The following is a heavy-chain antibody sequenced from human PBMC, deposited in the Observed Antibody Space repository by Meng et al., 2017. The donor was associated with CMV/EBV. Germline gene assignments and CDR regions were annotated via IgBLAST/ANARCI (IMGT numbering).Heavy chain of an antibody. D-gene: IGHD3-3*01. V-gene: IGHV3-53*01. CDR1: GFTVSSNY. CDR2: IYSGGST. Sequence: GGSLRLSCAASGFTVSSNYMSWVRQAPGKGLEWVSVIYSGGSTYYAASVKGRFTISRDNSKNTLYLQMNSLRAEDTAVYYCARGGYYDFWSGYLSSRAYNWFDPWGQGTLVTVSS. J-gene: IGHJ5*02. CDR3: ARGGYYDFWSGYLSSRAYNWFDP.